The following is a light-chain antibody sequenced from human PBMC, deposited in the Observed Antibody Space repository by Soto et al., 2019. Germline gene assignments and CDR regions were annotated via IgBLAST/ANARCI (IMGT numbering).Light chain of an antibody. Sequence: DIQMTQSPSFVSASIGDRVTITCRASQDIGVRLAWFQQKPGKAPKYLIQSASSLQSGVPSTFSGSGSGTSFILTISSLQPDDFATYYCQHYGGLWTFGLGTKVDIK. V-gene: IGKV1D-16*01. J-gene: IGKJ1*01. CDR2: SAS. CDR1: QDIGVR. CDR3: QHYGGLWT.